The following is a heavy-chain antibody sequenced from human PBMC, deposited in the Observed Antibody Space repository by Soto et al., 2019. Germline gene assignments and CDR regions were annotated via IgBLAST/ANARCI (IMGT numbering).Heavy chain of an antibody. V-gene: IGHV3-48*02. J-gene: IGHJ4*02. D-gene: IGHD3-16*01. CDR2: ISSSGSST. CDR3: ARGRTDYAYFES. CDR1: GIAFNSQT. Sequence: GSLRLSCAASGIAFNSQTMYWVRQPPGKGLEWVSYISSSGSSTYYADSVKGRFTISRDNARNSLSLQMNGLRDEDTAVYYCARGRTDYAYFESWGQGTLVTVSS.